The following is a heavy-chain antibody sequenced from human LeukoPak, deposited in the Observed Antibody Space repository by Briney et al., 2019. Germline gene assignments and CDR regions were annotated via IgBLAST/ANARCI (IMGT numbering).Heavy chain of an antibody. V-gene: IGHV4-34*01. CDR1: GGSFSGYY. Sequence: SETLSLTCAVNGGSFSGYYWSWIRQPPGKGLEWIGEINHSGSTNYNTSLKSRVTISVDTSKNQFSLKLSSVTAADTAVYYCARGFSAPYFDFWSGTQTHWYFDLWGRGTLVTVSS. J-gene: IGHJ2*01. CDR2: INHSGST. CDR3: ARGFSAPYFDFWSGTQTHWYFDL. D-gene: IGHD3-3*01.